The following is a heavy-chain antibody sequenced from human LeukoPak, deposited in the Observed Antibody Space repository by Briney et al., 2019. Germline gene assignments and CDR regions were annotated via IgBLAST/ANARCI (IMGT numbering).Heavy chain of an antibody. J-gene: IGHJ3*02. CDR3: ARDTSGNDAFDI. V-gene: IGHV3-66*01. Sequence: GGSLRLSCAASGFTVSSNYMSWVRQAPGKGLEWVSVVYSGGHTYYADSVKGRCTISRDNSKNTLYLQMNSLRAEDTAVYYCARDTSGNDAFDIWGQGTMVTVSS. D-gene: IGHD6-19*01. CDR1: GFTVSSNY. CDR2: VYSGGHT.